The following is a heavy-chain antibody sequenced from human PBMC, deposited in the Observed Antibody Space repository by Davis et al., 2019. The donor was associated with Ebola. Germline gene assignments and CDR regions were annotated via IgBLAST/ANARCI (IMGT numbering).Heavy chain of an antibody. D-gene: IGHD2-15*01. V-gene: IGHV4-59*01. Sequence: PSETLSLTCTVSGGSISSYYWSWIRQPPGKGLEWIGYIYYSGSTNYNPSLKSRVTISVDTSKNQFSLKLSSVTAADTAVYYCASIMVGDYYYMDVWGRGTTVVVSS. CDR2: IYYSGST. CDR1: GGSISSYY. J-gene: IGHJ6*03. CDR3: ASIMVGDYYYMDV.